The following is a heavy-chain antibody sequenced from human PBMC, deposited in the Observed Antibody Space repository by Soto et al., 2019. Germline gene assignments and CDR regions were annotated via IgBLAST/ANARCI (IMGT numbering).Heavy chain of an antibody. CDR1: GGSISSGGYY. Sequence: PSETLSLTCTVSGGSISSGGYYWSWIRQHPGKGLEWIGYIYYSGSTYYNPSLKSRVTISVDTSKNQFSLKLSSVTAADTAVYYCARDRGYSYARLGGFDPWGQGTLVTVSS. CDR2: IYYSGST. V-gene: IGHV4-31*03. J-gene: IGHJ5*02. D-gene: IGHD5-18*01. CDR3: ARDRGYSYARLGGFDP.